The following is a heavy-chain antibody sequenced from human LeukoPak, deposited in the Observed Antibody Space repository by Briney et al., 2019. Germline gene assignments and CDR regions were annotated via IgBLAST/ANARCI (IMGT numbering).Heavy chain of an antibody. J-gene: IGHJ3*02. Sequence: SETLSLTCTVSGGSISSYYWSWIRQPAGKGLEWIGRIYTSGSTNYNPSLKSRVTMSVDTSKNQFSLKLSSVTAADTAVYYCAREEARITIFGVVMPDDAFDIWGQGTMVTVSS. CDR2: IYTSGST. CDR1: GGSISSYY. D-gene: IGHD3-3*01. CDR3: AREEARITIFGVVMPDDAFDI. V-gene: IGHV4-4*07.